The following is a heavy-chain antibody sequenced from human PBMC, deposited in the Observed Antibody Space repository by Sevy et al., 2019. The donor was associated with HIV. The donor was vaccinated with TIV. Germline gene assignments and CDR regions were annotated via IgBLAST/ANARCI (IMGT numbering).Heavy chain of an antibody. V-gene: IGHV3-30*18. Sequence: SMKISCAASGFTFDMYAMHWVRQSPGKGLEWVAGLWSHGRREYYAAFAKGRFTVSRDNSKNTVYLHMDSLRTDDTSVYYCAKEDDAFDVWGQGTMVNVSS. CDR1: GFTFDMYA. J-gene: IGHJ3*01. CDR3: AKEDDAFDV. CDR2: LWSHGRRE.